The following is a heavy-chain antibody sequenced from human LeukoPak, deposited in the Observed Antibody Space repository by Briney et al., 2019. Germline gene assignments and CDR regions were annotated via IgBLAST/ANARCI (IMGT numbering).Heavy chain of an antibody. CDR3: ARDRRYTSSWYLGY. D-gene: IGHD6-13*01. Sequence: PGGSLRLSCAASGFTFSNYRMSWVRQAPGKGLEWVANIKQDGSEKYYLDSVKGRFTISRDNAKNSLYLQMNSLRGEDTAVYYCARDRRYTSSWYLGYWGQGTLVTVSS. J-gene: IGHJ4*02. V-gene: IGHV3-7*01. CDR1: GFTFSNYR. CDR2: IKQDGSEK.